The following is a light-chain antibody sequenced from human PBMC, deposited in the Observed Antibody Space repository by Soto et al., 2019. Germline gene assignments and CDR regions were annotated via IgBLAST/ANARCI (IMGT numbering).Light chain of an antibody. Sequence: DIQMTQSPSTLSASVGDRVTITCRASQSIGGWLAWYQQKPGKAPNLLVYKASTLESGVPSRFSGSESGTEFTLIISNLQPDDLATYYCQQYHSFPVTLGGGTKVEIK. CDR3: QQYHSFPVT. CDR1: QSIGGW. CDR2: KAS. J-gene: IGKJ4*01. V-gene: IGKV1-5*03.